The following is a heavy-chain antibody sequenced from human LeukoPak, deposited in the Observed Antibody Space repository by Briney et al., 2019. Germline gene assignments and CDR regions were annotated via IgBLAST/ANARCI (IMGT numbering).Heavy chain of an antibody. J-gene: IGHJ1*01. V-gene: IGHV1-8*01. Sequence: ASVKVSCKASGYTFTSDDINWVRQATGQGLEWMGWMNPNSGNTGYAQKFQGRVTMTRNTSISTAYMELSSLRSEDTAVYYCASAYYYDSSGYYFGWFQHWGQGTLVTVSS. D-gene: IGHD3-22*01. CDR3: ASAYYYDSSGYYFGWFQH. CDR2: MNPNSGNT. CDR1: GYTFTSDD.